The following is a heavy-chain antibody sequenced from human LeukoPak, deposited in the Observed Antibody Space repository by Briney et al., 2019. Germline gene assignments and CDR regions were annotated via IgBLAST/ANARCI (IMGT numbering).Heavy chain of an antibody. CDR2: IYSGGGT. J-gene: IGHJ4*02. V-gene: IGHV3-66*01. CDR3: AKASAMIVVVSKHFDY. Sequence: GGSLRLSCAASGFTVSNNYMSWVRQAPGKGLEWVSVIYSGGGTYYADSVKGRFTISRDNSKNTLYLQMNSLRAEDTAVYYCAKASAMIVVVSKHFDYWGQGTLVTVSS. D-gene: IGHD3-22*01. CDR1: GFTVSNNY.